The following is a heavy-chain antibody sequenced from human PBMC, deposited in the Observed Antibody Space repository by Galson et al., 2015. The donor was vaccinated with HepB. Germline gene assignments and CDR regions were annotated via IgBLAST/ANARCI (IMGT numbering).Heavy chain of an antibody. Sequence: SVKVSCKASGYTFTSYAMHWVRQAPGQGLEWMGWINAGNGNTKYSQKFQGRVTITRDTSASTAYMELSSLRSEDTAVYYCARDGHSGSYHFDYWGQGTLVTVSS. CDR1: GYTFTSYA. CDR3: ARDGHSGSYHFDY. CDR2: INAGNGNT. D-gene: IGHD1-26*01. V-gene: IGHV1-3*01. J-gene: IGHJ4*02.